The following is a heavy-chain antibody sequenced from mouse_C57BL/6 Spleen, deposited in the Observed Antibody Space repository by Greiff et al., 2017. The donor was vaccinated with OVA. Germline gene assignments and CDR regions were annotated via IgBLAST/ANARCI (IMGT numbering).Heavy chain of an antibody. CDR2: ISYDGSN. Sequence: EVQLQESGPGLVKPSQSLSLTCSVTGYSITSGYYWNWIRQFPGNKLEWMGYISYDGSNNYNPSLKNRISITRDTSKNQFFLKLNSVTTEDTATYYCARAGYDYLMDYWGQGTSVTVSS. CDR3: ARAGYDYLMDY. CDR1: GYSITSGYY. J-gene: IGHJ4*01. V-gene: IGHV3-6*01. D-gene: IGHD2-4*01.